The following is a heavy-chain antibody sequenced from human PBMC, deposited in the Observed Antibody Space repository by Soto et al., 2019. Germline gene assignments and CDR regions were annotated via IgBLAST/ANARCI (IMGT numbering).Heavy chain of an antibody. CDR3: ARVLYYGSGSYSPYGMDV. D-gene: IGHD3-10*01. CDR2: VSPPFRTA. CDR1: GVSFNNNG. Sequence: QVQLVQSGAEVKKPGSSVKVSCKTSGVSFNNNGIGWVRQAPGHGLEWMGGVSPPFRTATYARKCQGRITITADASTGTVNRELSSLTSEDTAQYYCARVLYYGSGSYSPYGMDVWGQGTTVTVSS. V-gene: IGHV1-69*01. J-gene: IGHJ6*02.